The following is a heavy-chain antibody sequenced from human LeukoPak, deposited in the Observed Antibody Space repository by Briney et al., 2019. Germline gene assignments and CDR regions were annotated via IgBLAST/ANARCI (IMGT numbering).Heavy chain of an antibody. J-gene: IGHJ1*01. D-gene: IGHD2-2*01. Sequence: GASVKVSCKASGYTFTGYYMHWVRQAPGQGLEWMGWINPNSGGTNYAQKFQGRVTMTRDTSISTAYMELSRLRSDDTAVYYCATRYCSSTCCYDEYFQHWGQGTLVTVSS. CDR3: ATRYCSSTCCYDEYFQH. CDR2: INPNSGGT. V-gene: IGHV1-2*02. CDR1: GYTFTGYY.